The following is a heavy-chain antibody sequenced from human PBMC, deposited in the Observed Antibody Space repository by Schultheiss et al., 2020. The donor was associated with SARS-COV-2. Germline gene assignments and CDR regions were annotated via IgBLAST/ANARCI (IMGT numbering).Heavy chain of an antibody. V-gene: IGHV4-34*01. CDR3: ARRKVGATGDDAFDI. Sequence: SQTLSLTCAVYGGSFRGYYWSWIRQPPGKGLEWIGEINHSGSTNYNPSLKSRVTISVDTSKNQFSLNLSSVTAADTAVYYCARRKVGATGDDAFDIWGQGTMVTVSS. D-gene: IGHD1-26*01. CDR2: INHSGST. CDR1: GGSFRGYY. J-gene: IGHJ3*02.